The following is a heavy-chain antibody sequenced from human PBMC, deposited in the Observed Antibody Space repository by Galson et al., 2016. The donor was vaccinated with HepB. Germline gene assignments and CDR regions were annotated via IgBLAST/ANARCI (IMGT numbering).Heavy chain of an antibody. D-gene: IGHD6-19*01. J-gene: IGHJ2*01. V-gene: IGHV4-4*02. CDR2: IYHSGST. Sequence: SETLSLTCAVSGGSMNSTNCWSWARQTPGKGLEYIGEIYHSGSTSYNPSVKGRVTISLDTSKNQFSLKVNSVTAADTAVYFCCGGSDWHWHFDLWGRGTLVTVSS. CDR3: CGGSDWHWHFDL. CDR1: GGSMNSTNC.